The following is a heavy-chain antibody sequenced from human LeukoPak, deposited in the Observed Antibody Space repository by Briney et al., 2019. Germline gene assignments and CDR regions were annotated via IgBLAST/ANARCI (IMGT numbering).Heavy chain of an antibody. D-gene: IGHD3-22*01. J-gene: IGHJ4*02. CDR1: GFTFSSYS. Sequence: GGSLRLSCAASGFTFSSYSMNWVRQAPGKGLEWVSSISSSSSYIYYADSVKGRFTISRDNAKNSLYLQMNSRRAEDTAVYYCARATYYYGSSGYPDYWGQGTLVTVSS. CDR3: ARATYYYGSSGYPDY. CDR2: ISSSSSYI. V-gene: IGHV3-21*01.